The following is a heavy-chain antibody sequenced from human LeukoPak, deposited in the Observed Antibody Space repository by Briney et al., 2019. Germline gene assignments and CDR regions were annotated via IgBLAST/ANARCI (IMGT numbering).Heavy chain of an antibody. Sequence: GGSLRLSCAASGFTFSSYAMSWVRQAPGKGLEWVSAISGSGGSTYYADSVKGRFTISRDNSKNTLYLQMDSLRAEDTAVYYCAKVGYSSSWCANFDYWGQGTLVTVSS. J-gene: IGHJ4*02. CDR2: ISGSGGST. CDR1: GFTFSSYA. D-gene: IGHD6-13*01. V-gene: IGHV3-23*01. CDR3: AKVGYSSSWCANFDY.